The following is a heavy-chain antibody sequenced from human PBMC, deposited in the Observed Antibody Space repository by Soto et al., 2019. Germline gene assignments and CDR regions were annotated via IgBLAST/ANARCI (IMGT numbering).Heavy chain of an antibody. CDR3: ARETLSYGSALDV. CDR1: GFRFDDYN. CDR2: ITWNGGNS. V-gene: IGHV3-43*01. D-gene: IGHD3-16*01. J-gene: IGHJ6*02. Sequence: QSVGSLRLSCAASGFRFDDYNIHWVRQAPGKGLEWVSLITWNGGNSYYADSVKGRFTISRDGTTESVSLQMTSLKREDTGLYFCARETLSYGSALDVWGQGTTVTVSS.